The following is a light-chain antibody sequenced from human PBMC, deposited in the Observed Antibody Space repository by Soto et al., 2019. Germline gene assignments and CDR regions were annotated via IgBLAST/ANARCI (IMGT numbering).Light chain of an antibody. J-gene: IGKJ2*01. CDR2: GAA. CDR1: QSVSSN. V-gene: IGKV3-15*01. CDR3: QQYYNWPPYT. Sequence: EIVMTQSPATLSVSPGERATLSCRASQSVSSNLAWYQHKPGQAPRLLIYGAATRATGVPARFSGSGSGTEFPLTISSLQSEDFAVYYCQQYYNWPPYTFGQGTKLEIK.